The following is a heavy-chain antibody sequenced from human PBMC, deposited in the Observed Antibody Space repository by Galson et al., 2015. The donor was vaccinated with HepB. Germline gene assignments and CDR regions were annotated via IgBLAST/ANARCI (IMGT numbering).Heavy chain of an antibody. J-gene: IGHJ6*03. CDR1: GFTFSSYA. CDR3: AKEGVSNYYYYYMDV. CDR2: ISGSGGST. V-gene: IGHV3-23*01. D-gene: IGHD4-23*01. Sequence: SLRLSCAASGFTFSSYAMSWVRQAPGKGLEWVSAISGSGGSTYYADSVKGRFTISGDNSKNTLYLQMNSLRAEDTAVYYCAKEGVSNYYYYYMDVWGKGTTVTVSS.